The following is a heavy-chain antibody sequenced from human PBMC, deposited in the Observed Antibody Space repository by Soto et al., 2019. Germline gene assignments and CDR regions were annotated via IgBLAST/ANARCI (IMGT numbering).Heavy chain of an antibody. V-gene: IGHV1-69*04. D-gene: IGHD1-7*01. CDR3: ARDRSDVELRFVFDY. CDR2: IIPILGIA. Sequence: ASVKVSCKASGGTFSSYTISWVRQAPGQGLEWMGRIIPILGIANYAQKFQGRVTITADKSTSTAYMELSSLRSEDTAVYYCARDRSDVELRFVFDYWGQGTLVTVSS. J-gene: IGHJ4*02. CDR1: GGTFSSYT.